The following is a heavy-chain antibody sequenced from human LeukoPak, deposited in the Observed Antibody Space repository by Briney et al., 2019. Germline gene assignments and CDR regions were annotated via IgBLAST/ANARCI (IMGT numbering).Heavy chain of an antibody. Sequence: PSETLSLTCSVSGASISSGSNYWGWIRQPPGKTLEWIGSIYSSGSTYYNPSLKSRVTISVDTSKNQFSLKLSSVTAADTAVYYCARHVSRNRDRLLWFGESKGPFDYWGQGTLVTVSS. CDR3: ARHVSRNRDRLLWFGESKGPFDY. CDR2: IYSSGST. D-gene: IGHD3-10*01. CDR1: GASISSGSNY. J-gene: IGHJ4*02. V-gene: IGHV4-39*01.